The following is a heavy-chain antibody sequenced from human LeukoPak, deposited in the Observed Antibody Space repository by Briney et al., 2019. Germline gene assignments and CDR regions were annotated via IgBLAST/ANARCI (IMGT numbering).Heavy chain of an antibody. J-gene: IGHJ4*02. V-gene: IGHV3-23*01. CDR2: ISGSGGST. CDR3: AKRGEQIVVVPAAFDY. CDR1: GFTFGSYA. Sequence: GGSLRLSCAASGFTFGSYAMSWVRQAPGKGLEWVSAISGSGGSTYYADSVKGRFTISRDNSKNTLYLQMNSLRAEDTAVYYCAKRGEQIVVVPAAFDYWGQGTLVTVSS. D-gene: IGHD2-2*01.